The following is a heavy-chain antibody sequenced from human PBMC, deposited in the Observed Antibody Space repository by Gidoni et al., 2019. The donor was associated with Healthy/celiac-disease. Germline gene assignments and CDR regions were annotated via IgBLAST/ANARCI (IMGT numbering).Heavy chain of an antibody. J-gene: IGHJ3*02. Sequence: EVQLVQSGAEVKKPGESLKISCKGSAYSFTSYWIGWVRQMPGKGLGGMGIIYPGDSDTNYSPSFQGQVTISADKSISTAYLQGGSLKASDTAMYYWARGGGNYCSSTSCYLNAFDIWGQGTMVTVSS. CDR3: ARGGGNYCSSTSCYLNAFDI. V-gene: IGHV5-51*03. CDR1: AYSFTSYW. D-gene: IGHD2-2*01. CDR2: IYPGDSDT.